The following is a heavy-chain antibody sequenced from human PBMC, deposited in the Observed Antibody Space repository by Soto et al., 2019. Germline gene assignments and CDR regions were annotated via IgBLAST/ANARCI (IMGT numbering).Heavy chain of an antibody. Sequence: ASVKVSCKASGYTFTSYAMHWVRQAPGQRLEWMGGIIPIFGTANYAQKFQGRVTITADESTSTAYMELSSLRSEDTAVYYCARFQYCGGDCQEIYYYYYGMDVWGQGTTVNVSS. CDR2: IIPIFGTA. CDR3: ARFQYCGGDCQEIYYYYYGMDV. D-gene: IGHD2-21*02. CDR1: GYTFTSYA. J-gene: IGHJ6*02. V-gene: IGHV1-69*13.